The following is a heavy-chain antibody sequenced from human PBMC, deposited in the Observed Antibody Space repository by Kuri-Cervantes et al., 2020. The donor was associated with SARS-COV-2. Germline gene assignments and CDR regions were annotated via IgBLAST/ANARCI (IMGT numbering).Heavy chain of an antibody. J-gene: IGHJ4*02. V-gene: IGHV5-51*01. Sequence: GGSLRLSCKGSGHSFTSYWIGWVRQMPGKGLEWRGIIYPGDSDTRYSPSFQGQVTISADKSISTAYLQWSSLKASDTAMYYCARLNSSWYPHYSDYWGQGTLVTVSS. CDR1: GHSFTSYW. CDR3: ARLNSSWYPHYSDY. CDR2: IYPGDSDT. D-gene: IGHD6-13*01.